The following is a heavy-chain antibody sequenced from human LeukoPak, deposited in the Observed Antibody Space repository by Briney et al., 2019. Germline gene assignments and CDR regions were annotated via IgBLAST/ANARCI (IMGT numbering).Heavy chain of an antibody. D-gene: IGHD3-10*01. J-gene: IGHJ5*02. CDR1: GGSISGYY. V-gene: IGHV4-4*09. Sequence: SETPSLTCTVSGGSISGYYWSWIRQPPGKGLEWIGSIYSSGTTNYNPSLKSRVTISLDTSKNQFSLELSSVTAADTAVYYCARHYGSGSHNWFDPWGQGTLATVSS. CDR2: IYSSGTT. CDR3: ARHYGSGSHNWFDP.